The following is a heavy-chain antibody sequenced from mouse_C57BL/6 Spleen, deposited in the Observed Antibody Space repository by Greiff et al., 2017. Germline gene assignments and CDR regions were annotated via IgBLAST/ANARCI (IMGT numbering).Heavy chain of an antibody. Sequence: VQLQQSGPELVKPGASVKMSCKASGYTFTDYNMHWVKQSPGKSLEWIGYIHPNNGGTSYNQKFKGKATFTVNKSSSTAYMELRSLPSTESAVDYWAGDYDNGRYYFDCWGQGTTLTVSS. D-gene: IGHD2-4*01. J-gene: IGHJ2*01. CDR1: GYTFTDYN. V-gene: IGHV1-22*01. CDR3: AGDYDNGRYYFDC. CDR2: IHPNNGGT.